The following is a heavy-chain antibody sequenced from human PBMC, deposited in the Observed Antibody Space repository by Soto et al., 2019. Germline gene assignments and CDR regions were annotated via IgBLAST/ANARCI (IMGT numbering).Heavy chain of an antibody. CDR1: GFSFASFA. J-gene: IGHJ4*02. Sequence: GGSLRLSCTTSGFSFASFAMTWVRQAPGKGLEWVATISGSDGKTYYADSVKGRFSISRDTSRNTLYLQMNSLRADDTAIYYCAKWSYFDYWGQGTRVIVSS. CDR2: ISGSDGKT. V-gene: IGHV3-23*01. D-gene: IGHD3-3*01. CDR3: AKWSYFDY.